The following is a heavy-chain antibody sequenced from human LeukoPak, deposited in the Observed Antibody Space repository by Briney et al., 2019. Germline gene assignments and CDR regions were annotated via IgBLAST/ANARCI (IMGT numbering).Heavy chain of an antibody. CDR3: ARGDTAMVKD. J-gene: IGHJ4*02. Sequence: PSETLSLTCTVSGGSISSYYWSWIRQPPGKGLEWIGYIYSSGSTNYNPSLKSRVTISVDTSKNQFSLKLSSVTAADTAVYYCARGDTAMVKDWGQGTLVTVSS. D-gene: IGHD5-18*01. V-gene: IGHV4-4*09. CDR1: GGSISSYY. CDR2: IYSSGST.